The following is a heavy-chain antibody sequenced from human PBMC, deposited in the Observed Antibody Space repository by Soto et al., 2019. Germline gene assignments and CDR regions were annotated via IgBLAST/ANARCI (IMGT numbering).Heavy chain of an antibody. D-gene: IGHD3-10*01. CDR2: IYPADSDT. Sequence: GESLKISCKGSGYSFTSYWIGWVRQMPGKGLEWMGIIYPADSDTRYSPSFQGQVTISADKSITTAYLQWSSLKASDTAIYYCARHSFYTSGSYYVDYWGQGALVTVSS. CDR1: GYSFTSYW. V-gene: IGHV5-51*01. CDR3: ARHSFYTSGSYYVDY. J-gene: IGHJ4*02.